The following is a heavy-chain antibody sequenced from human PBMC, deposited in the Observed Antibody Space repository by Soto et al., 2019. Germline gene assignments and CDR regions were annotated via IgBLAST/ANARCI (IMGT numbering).Heavy chain of an antibody. V-gene: IGHV4-30-2*01. CDR3: ARRGGRSRDVYLRAFDI. Sequence: PSETLSLTCAVSGGSISSGGYSWSWIRQPPGKGLEWTGYIYHSGSTHYNPSLKSRVTIPVDRSKNQFSLQLTSVTAADTAVYYCARRGGRSRDVYLRAFDIWGQGTMVTVSS. J-gene: IGHJ3*02. CDR1: GGSISSGGYS. D-gene: IGHD4-17*01. CDR2: IYHSGST.